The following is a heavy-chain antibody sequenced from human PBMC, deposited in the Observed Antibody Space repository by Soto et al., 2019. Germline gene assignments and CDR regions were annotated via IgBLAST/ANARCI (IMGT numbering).Heavy chain of an antibody. J-gene: IGHJ6*02. V-gene: IGHV1-69*01. CDR1: GGTFSSYA. D-gene: IGHD3-10*01. Sequence: QVQLVQSGAEVKKPGSSVKVSCKASGGTFSSYAISWVRQAPGQGLEWMGGIIPIFGTANYAQKFQGRVTITADESTSTADMERSSLRSEDTAVYYCACGYYYGSGSYYPTYYYYGMDVWGQGTTVTVSS. CDR3: ACGYYYGSGSYYPTYYYYGMDV. CDR2: IIPIFGTA.